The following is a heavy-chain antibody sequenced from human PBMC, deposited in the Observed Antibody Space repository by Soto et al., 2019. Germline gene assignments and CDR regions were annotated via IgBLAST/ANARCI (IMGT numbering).Heavy chain of an antibody. J-gene: IGHJ5*02. CDR3: ARGGSSGWWYWFDP. V-gene: IGHV3-53*01. CDR1: GFTVSSNY. D-gene: IGHD6-19*01. Sequence: EVQLVESGGGLIQPGGSLRLSCAASGFTVSSNYMSWVRQAPGKGLEWVSVIYSGGSTYYADSVKGRFTISRDNSKNPLYLQMNSLRAEDTAVYYCARGGSSGWWYWFDPWGQGTLVTVSS. CDR2: IYSGGST.